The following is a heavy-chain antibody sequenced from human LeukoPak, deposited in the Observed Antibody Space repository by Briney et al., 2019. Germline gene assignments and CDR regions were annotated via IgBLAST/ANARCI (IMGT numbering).Heavy chain of an antibody. CDR1: GYSFTSYW. CDR2: IYPGDSAT. J-gene: IGHJ3*02. D-gene: IGHD3-22*01. Sequence: GESLKISCKGSGYSFTSYWIAWVRQMPGKGLEWMGIIYPGDSATRYSPSFQGQVTMSADKYISTAYLQWSSLKASDSAMYYCARPQNYDYSVDAFDIWGQGTMVTVSS. CDR3: ARPQNYDYSVDAFDI. V-gene: IGHV5-51*01.